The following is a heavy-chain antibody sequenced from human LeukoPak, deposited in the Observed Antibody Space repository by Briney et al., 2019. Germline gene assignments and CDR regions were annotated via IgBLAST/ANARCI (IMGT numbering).Heavy chain of an antibody. V-gene: IGHV1-69*01. CDR1: GGTFSSYA. D-gene: IGHD2-2*01. J-gene: IGHJ4*02. CDR3: ARASFGSSTSWALYYFDY. Sequence: ASVKVSCKASGGTFSSYAISWVRQAPGQGLEWMGGIIPIFGTANYAQKFQGRVTITADESTSTAYMELSSPRSEDTAVYYCARASFGSSTSWALYYFDYWGQGTLVTVSS. CDR2: IIPIFGTA.